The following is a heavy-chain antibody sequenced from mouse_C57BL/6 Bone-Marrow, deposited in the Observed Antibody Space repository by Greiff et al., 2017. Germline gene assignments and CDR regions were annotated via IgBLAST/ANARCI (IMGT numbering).Heavy chain of an antibody. V-gene: IGHV1-75*01. Sequence: VQLQESGPELVKPGASVKISCKASGYTFTDYYINWVKQRPGQGLEWIGWIFPGSGSTYYNEKFKGKATLTVDKSSSTAYMLLSSLTSEDSAVYFCASLYGNYVLFDYWGQGTTLTVSS. J-gene: IGHJ2*01. CDR2: IFPGSGST. D-gene: IGHD2-1*01. CDR3: ASLYGNYVLFDY. CDR1: GYTFTDYY.